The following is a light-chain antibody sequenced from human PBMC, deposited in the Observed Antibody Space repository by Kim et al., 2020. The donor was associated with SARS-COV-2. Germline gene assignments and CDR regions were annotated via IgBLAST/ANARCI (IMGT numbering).Light chain of an antibody. CDR1: QTVSNY. Sequence: DIILTQSPAILSLSPGERDTLSCRASQTVSNYLAWYQQKPGQAPRLLIYDTSNRATGIPARFSGSGSGTDFTLTIGSLEPEDFAVYYCQQRSNWPHTFGGGTKVDIK. CDR3: QQRSNWPHT. CDR2: DTS. V-gene: IGKV3-11*01. J-gene: IGKJ4*01.